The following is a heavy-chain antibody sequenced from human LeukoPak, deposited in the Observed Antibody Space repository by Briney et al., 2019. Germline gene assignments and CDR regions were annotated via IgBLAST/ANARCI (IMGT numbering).Heavy chain of an antibody. CDR1: GFTFSSHW. V-gene: IGHV3-74*01. J-gene: IGHJ4*02. CDR2: INSDGSSI. Sequence: PGGSLRLSYAASGFTFSSHWMHWVRQAPGKGLVWVSRINSDGSSISYADSVKGRFTISRDNAKNTLYLQMNSLRAEDTAVYYCARDLQLWTTRDTRGAQVGYWGQGTLVTVSS. D-gene: IGHD5-18*01. CDR3: ARDLQLWTTRDTRGAQVGY.